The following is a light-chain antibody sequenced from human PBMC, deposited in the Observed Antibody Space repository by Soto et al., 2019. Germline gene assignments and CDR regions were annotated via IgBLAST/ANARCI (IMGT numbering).Light chain of an antibody. CDR2: GAS. V-gene: IGKV3-15*01. Sequence: IGMTQSPATLSVSPGERATFSCRASQSVSSNLAWYQQKPGQAPRLLIYGASIRATGIPARFSGSGSGTEFTLTISTLQSEDFAIYYCQHYNNWPPWTFGQGTKVDNK. J-gene: IGKJ1*01. CDR3: QHYNNWPPWT. CDR1: QSVSSN.